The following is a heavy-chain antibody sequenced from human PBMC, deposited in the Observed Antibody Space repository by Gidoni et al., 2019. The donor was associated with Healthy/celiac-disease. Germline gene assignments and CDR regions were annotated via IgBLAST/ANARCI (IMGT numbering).Heavy chain of an antibody. D-gene: IGHD3-22*01. J-gene: IGHJ4*02. Sequence: EVQLVESGGGLVQPGGSLNLSCAASGFTFSGSAMHWVRQASGQGLEWVGRIRSKANSYATAYAASVKGRFTISRDDSKNTAYLQMNSLKTEDTAVYYCTRHGYYYDSSGSISPDYWGQGTLVTVSS. CDR1: GFTFSGSA. CDR3: TRHGYYYDSSGSISPDY. CDR2: IRSKANSYAT. V-gene: IGHV3-73*02.